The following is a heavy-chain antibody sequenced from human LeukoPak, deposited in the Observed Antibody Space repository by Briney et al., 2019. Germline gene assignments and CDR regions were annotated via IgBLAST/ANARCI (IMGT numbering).Heavy chain of an antibody. Sequence: GGSLRLSCAASGFTFSSYAMSWVRQAPGKGLEWVSAISGSGGSTYYADSVKGRFTISRDNSKNTLYLQMNSLRAEDTAVYYCAKIPIPYLGSPSQDYWGQGTLVTVSS. CDR3: AKIPIPYLGSPSQDY. D-gene: IGHD2-15*01. CDR2: ISGSGGST. V-gene: IGHV3-23*01. J-gene: IGHJ4*02. CDR1: GFTFSSYA.